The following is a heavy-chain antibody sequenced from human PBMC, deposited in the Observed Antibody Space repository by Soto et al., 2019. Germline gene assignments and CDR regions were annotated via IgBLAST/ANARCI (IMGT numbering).Heavy chain of an antibody. CDR3: ARHGYYYMDV. Sequence: ETLSLTCAVSSGSVRGTNWWSWFRQPPGQGLEWIGEAHHDGRTNYNPSLKSRVTISVDKSKNQLSLKVDSVTAADTAVYYCARHGYYYMDVWGKGTTVTVSS. J-gene: IGHJ6*03. CDR1: SGSVRGTNW. V-gene: IGHV4-4*02. CDR2: AHHDGRT.